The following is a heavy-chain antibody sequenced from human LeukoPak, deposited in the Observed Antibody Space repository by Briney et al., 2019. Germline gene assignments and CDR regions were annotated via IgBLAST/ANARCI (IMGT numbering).Heavy chain of an antibody. V-gene: IGHV1-8*01. Sequence: ASVKVSCKASGYTLTSYDINWVRQATGQGLEWMGWMNPNSGNTGYAQKFQGRVTMTRNTSISTAYMELSSLRSEDTAVYYCARVLMGPFVLQRSGLGYWGQGTLVTVPS. CDR1: GYTLTSYD. CDR2: MNPNSGNT. CDR3: ARVLMGPFVLQRSGLGY. D-gene: IGHD5-24*01. J-gene: IGHJ4*02.